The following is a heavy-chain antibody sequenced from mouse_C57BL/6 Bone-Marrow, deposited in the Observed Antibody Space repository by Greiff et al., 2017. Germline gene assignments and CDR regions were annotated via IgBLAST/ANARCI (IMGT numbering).Heavy chain of an antibody. V-gene: IGHV5-4*01. Sequence: EVHLVESGGGLVKPGGSLKLSCAASGFTFSSYAMSWVRQTPEKRLEWVATISDGGSYTYYPDNVKGRFTISRDNAKNNLYLQMSHLKSEDTAMYYCARDTPFITTVVALYWYFDVWGTGTTVTVSS. CDR1: GFTFSSYA. J-gene: IGHJ1*03. CDR2: ISDGGSYT. CDR3: ARDTPFITTVVALYWYFDV. D-gene: IGHD1-1*01.